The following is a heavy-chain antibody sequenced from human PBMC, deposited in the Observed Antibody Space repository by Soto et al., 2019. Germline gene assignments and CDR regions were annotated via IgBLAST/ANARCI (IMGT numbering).Heavy chain of an antibody. CDR2: ISGSGGST. Sequence: GGSLRLSCAASGFIFSGHTMSWVREAPVNGLEWVSAISGSGGSTYYADSVKGRFTISRDNSKNTLYLQMNSLRAEDTAVYYCAKDRGPCSGGSCYHPIDYWGQGTLVTVSS. V-gene: IGHV3-23*01. J-gene: IGHJ4*02. CDR3: AKDRGPCSGGSCYHPIDY. D-gene: IGHD2-15*01. CDR1: GFIFSGHT.